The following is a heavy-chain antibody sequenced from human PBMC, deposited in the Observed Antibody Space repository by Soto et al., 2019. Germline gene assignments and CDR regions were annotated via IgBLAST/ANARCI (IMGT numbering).Heavy chain of an antibody. CDR3: AREGVRGVIIPDY. V-gene: IGHV3-11*06. Sequence: QVQLVESGGGLVKPGGSLRLSCAASGFTFSDYYMSWIRQAPGKGLEWVSYISSSSSYTNYADSVKGRFTISRDNAKNSLYPQMNSLRAEDTAVYYCAREGVRGVIIPDYWGQGTLVTVSS. J-gene: IGHJ4*02. D-gene: IGHD3-10*01. CDR1: GFTFSDYY. CDR2: ISSSSSYT.